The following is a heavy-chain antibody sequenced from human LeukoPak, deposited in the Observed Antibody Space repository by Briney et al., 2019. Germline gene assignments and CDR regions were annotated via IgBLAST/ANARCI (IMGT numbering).Heavy chain of an antibody. D-gene: IGHD2-15*01. V-gene: IGHV3-21*01. CDR1: GFTFSSYS. CDR2: ISSSGSYI. J-gene: IGHJ4*02. Sequence: GGSLRLSCAASGFTFSSYSMNWVRQAPGKGLEWVSSISSSGSYIYYADSVQGRFTISRDNAKNSLYLQMNSLRAEDTAVYYCASDCSGGSCFSDYWGQGTLVTVSS. CDR3: ASDCSGGSCFSDY.